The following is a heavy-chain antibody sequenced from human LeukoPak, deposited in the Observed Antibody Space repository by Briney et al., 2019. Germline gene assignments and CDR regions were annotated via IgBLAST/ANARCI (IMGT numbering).Heavy chain of an antibody. CDR3: AREIWFGELPRWDGGWFDP. CDR1: GGSISSYY. V-gene: IGHV4-59*01. Sequence: SETLSLTCTVSGGSISSYYWSWMRQPPGKGLEWIGYIYYSGSTNYNPSLKSRVTISVDTSKNQFSLKLSSVTAADTAVYYCAREIWFGELPRWDGGWFDPWGQGTLVTVSS. D-gene: IGHD3-10*01. CDR2: IYYSGST. J-gene: IGHJ5*02.